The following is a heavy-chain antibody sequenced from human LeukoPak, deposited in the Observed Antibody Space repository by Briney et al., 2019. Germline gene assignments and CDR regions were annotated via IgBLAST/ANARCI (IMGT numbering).Heavy chain of an antibody. CDR1: GGSFSGYY. CDR3: AREWAAAASSAFDI. V-gene: IGHV4-34*01. J-gene: IGHJ3*02. CDR2: INHSGST. Sequence: SETLSLTCAVYGGSFSGYYWSWVRQPPGKGLEWIGEINHSGSTNYNPSLKSRVTISVDTSKNQFSLKLSSVTAADTAVYYCAREWAAAASSAFDIWGQGTMVTVSS. D-gene: IGHD6-13*01.